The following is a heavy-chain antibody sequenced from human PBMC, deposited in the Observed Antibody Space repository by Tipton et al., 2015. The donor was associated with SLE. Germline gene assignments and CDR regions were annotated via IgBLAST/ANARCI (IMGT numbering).Heavy chain of an antibody. V-gene: IGHV1-69*13. CDR2: IIPIFGTA. CDR3: ARDFDCSGGSCYLVY. J-gene: IGHJ4*02. CDR1: GGTFSSYA. D-gene: IGHD2-15*01. Sequence: QLVQSGAEVKKPGASVKVSCKASGGTFSSYAINWVRQAPGQGLEWMGGIIPIFGTANYAQRFQGRVTITSDESTSTAYMELSSLRSDDTAVYYCARDFDCSGGSCYLVYWGQGTLVTVSS.